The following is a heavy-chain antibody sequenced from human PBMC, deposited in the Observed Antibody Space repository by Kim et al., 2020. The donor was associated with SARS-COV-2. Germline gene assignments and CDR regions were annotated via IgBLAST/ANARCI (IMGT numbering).Heavy chain of an antibody. Sequence: GGSLRLSCTASGFTFGDYAMSWFRQAPGKGLEWVGFIRSKAYGGTTEYAASVKGRFTISRDDSKSIAYLQMNSLKTEDTAVYYCTRDSQWFGELLPFDYWGQGTLVTVSS. CDR3: TRDSQWFGELLPFDY. V-gene: IGHV3-49*03. CDR1: GFTFGDYA. D-gene: IGHD3-10*01. CDR2: IRSKAYGGTT. J-gene: IGHJ4*02.